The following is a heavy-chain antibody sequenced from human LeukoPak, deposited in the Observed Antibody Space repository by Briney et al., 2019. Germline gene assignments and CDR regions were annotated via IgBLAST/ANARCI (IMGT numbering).Heavy chain of an antibody. J-gene: IGHJ4*02. CDR3: ARQGPGNLFDY. CDR2: IYPGDSDT. D-gene: IGHD1-14*01. CDR1: GYSFTSYW. V-gene: IGHV5-51*01. Sequence: GESLQISCKGSGYSFTSYWIGWVRPMTEKGLEWMGIIYPGDSDTRYSPSFQGQVTISADKSISTAYLQWSSLKASDTAMYYCARQGPGNLFDYWGQGTLVTVSS.